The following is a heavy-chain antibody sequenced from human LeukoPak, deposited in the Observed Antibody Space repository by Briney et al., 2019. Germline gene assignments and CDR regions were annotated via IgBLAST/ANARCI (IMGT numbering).Heavy chain of an antibody. CDR3: ARGNSYDSSVYVVDY. Sequence: SETLSLTCAVSGGSFSSSNHYWGWIRQSPGKGLEWIGSFYYSGNTYNNPSLKIRVPISVDTSKKQFSLKLSSVTAADTAVYYCARGNSYDSSVYVVDYWGKGTLVTASS. CDR1: GGSFSSSNHY. J-gene: IGHJ4*02. CDR2: FYYSGNT. V-gene: IGHV4-39*01. D-gene: IGHD3-22*01.